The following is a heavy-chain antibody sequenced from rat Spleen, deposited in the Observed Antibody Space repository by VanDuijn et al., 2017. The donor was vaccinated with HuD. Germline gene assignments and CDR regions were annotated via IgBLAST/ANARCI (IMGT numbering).Heavy chain of an antibody. J-gene: IGHJ2*01. CDR1: GFSLSSYG. CDR3: TRTGTYFDY. CDR2: IWGNGDT. V-gene: IGHV2-13*01. Sequence: QVQLKESGPGLVKPSLTLSLTCTVSGFSLSSYGVLWVRQPPAKGLEWMGVIWGNGDTNYNSALKSRLSISRDTSKSQLFLQMNDLQTEDTATYFCTRTGTYFDYWGQGVMVTVSS. D-gene: IGHD5-1*01.